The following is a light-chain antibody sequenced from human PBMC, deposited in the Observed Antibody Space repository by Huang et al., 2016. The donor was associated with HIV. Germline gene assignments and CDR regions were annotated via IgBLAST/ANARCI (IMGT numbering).Light chain of an antibody. V-gene: IGKV1-8*01. CDR3: QQYHIYPWT. CDR2: STS. J-gene: IGKJ1*01. Sequence: AIRITQSPSSLSASTGYRVTITCRASQDVSDYLAWYQQKPGRAPQLMIYSTSTLQSGVPSRFSGNGSATDFSLTITCLQSDDFATYYCQQYHIYPWTFGQGTKVEI. CDR1: QDVSDY.